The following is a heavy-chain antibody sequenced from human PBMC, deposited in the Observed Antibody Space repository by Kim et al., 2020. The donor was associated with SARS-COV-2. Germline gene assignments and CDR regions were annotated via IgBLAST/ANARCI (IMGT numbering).Heavy chain of an antibody. J-gene: IGHJ6*02. V-gene: IGHV1-8*01. D-gene: IGHD3-16*02. Sequence: ASVKVSCKASGYTFTSYDINWVRQATGQGLEWMGWMNPNSGNTGYAQKFQGRVTMTRNTSISTAYMELSSLRSEDTAVYYCAIPGASHYVWGSYRYFPISWGQGTTVTVSS. CDR3: AIPGASHYVWGSYRYFPIS. CDR1: GYTFTSYD. CDR2: MNPNSGNT.